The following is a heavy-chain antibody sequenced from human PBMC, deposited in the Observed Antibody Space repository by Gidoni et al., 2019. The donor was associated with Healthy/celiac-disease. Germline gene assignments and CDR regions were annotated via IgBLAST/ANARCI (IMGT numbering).Heavy chain of an antibody. CDR3: ARVRNIVGATTPHYGMDV. D-gene: IGHD1-26*01. J-gene: IGHJ6*02. CDR2: ISAYNGNT. V-gene: IGHV1-18*01. CDR1: GYTFTSYG. Sequence: QVQLVQSGAEVKKPVASVKVSCKASGYTFTSYGISWVRQAPGQGLEWMGWISAYNGNTNYAQKLQGRVTMTTDTSTSTAYMELRSLRSDDTAVYYCARVRNIVGATTPHYGMDVWGQGTTVTVSS.